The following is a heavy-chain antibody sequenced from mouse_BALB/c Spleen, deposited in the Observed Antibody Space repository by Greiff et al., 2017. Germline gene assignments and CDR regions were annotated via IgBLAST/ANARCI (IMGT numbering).Heavy chain of an antibody. J-gene: IGHJ3*01. Sequence: EVQGVESGGGLVQPGGSLKLSCAASGFDFSRYWMSWVRQAPGKGLEWIGEINPDSSTINYTPSLKDKFIISRDNAKNTLYLQMSKVRSEDTALYYCARPNYDGYYVAWFAYWGQGTLVTVSA. CDR2: INPDSSTI. D-gene: IGHD2-3*01. CDR3: ARPNYDGYYVAWFAY. V-gene: IGHV4-1*02. CDR1: GFDFSRYW.